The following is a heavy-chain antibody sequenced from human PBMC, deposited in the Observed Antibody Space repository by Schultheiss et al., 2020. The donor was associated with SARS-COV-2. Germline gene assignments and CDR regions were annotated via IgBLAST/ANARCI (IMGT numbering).Heavy chain of an antibody. Sequence: GESLKISCATSGFSWVRQATGKGLEWVSPIGPSGDPYYADSVKGRFTISRDNSKNTLYLQMNSLRPEDTAVYYCAKDGVPAAMSYYYFYYYMDVWGKGATVTVSS. J-gene: IGHJ6*03. V-gene: IGHV3-13*05. CDR3: AKDGVPAAMSYYYFYYYMDV. CDR1: GFS. CDR2: IGPSGDP. D-gene: IGHD2-2*01.